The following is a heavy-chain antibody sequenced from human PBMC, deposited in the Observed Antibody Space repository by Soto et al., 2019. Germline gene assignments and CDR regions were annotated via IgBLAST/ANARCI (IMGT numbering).Heavy chain of an antibody. J-gene: IGHJ5*01. D-gene: IGHD3-16*01. CDR1: GFTFSNYW. Sequence: EVQLVESGGGLVQPGGSLRLSCAASGFTFSNYWMSWVRQAPGKGPEWVANIKQHGSEKNYVDSVEGRFTISRDNAKNSLYLQMNSLRAEDTAVYYCATYAHHTFDSWGQGTLVTVSS. CDR2: IKQHGSEK. CDR3: ATYAHHTFDS. V-gene: IGHV3-7*01.